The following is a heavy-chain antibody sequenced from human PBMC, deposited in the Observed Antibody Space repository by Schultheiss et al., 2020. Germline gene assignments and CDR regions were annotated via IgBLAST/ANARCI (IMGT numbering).Heavy chain of an antibody. J-gene: IGHJ2*01. D-gene: IGHD3-10*01. V-gene: IGHV3-30*18. CDR1: GFTFTSHA. CDR3: AKSGDPHYWYFDL. CDR2: ISYDGSNK. Sequence: GESLKISCAASGFTFTSHAMHWVRQAPGKGLEWVAVISYDGSNKYYADSVKGRFTISRDNSKNTLYLQLNSLRAEDTAVYYCAKSGDPHYWYFDLWGRGTLVTVSS.